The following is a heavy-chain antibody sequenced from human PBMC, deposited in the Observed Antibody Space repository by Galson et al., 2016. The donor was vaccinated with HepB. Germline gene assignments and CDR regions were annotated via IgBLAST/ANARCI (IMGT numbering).Heavy chain of an antibody. V-gene: IGHV3-21*01. CDR2: ISSSSSYI. CDR3: ARAPIEVDGMRHYYYGMDV. CDR1: GFTFSRHW. Sequence: SLRLSCAVSGFTFSRHWMRWVRQAPGKGLEWVAYISSSSSYIYYADSVKGRFTISRDNAKKSLYLQMNSLRAEDTAVYYCARAPIEVDGMRHYYYGMDVWGQGTTVTVSS. D-gene: IGHD6-19*01. J-gene: IGHJ6*02.